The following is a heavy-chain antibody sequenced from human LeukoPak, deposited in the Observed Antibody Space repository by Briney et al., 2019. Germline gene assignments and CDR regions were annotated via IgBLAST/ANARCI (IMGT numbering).Heavy chain of an antibody. CDR3: ARGFDGRRAFDL. V-gene: IGHV3-7*01. CDR1: GFPFSGYW. Sequence: PGGSLRLSCAVSGFPFSGYWMSWVRQAPGNGLEWVATINEDGSEEYYVDSVKGRFTIFRDNAKNSLYFQMRSLRGEDTALYYCARGFDGRRAFDLWGQGTKVTVSS. J-gene: IGHJ3*01. CDR2: INEDGSEE. D-gene: IGHD3-10*01.